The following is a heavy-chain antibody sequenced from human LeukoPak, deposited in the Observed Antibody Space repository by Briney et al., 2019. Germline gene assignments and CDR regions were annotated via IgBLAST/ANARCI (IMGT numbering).Heavy chain of an antibody. Sequence: GRSLRLSCAASGFTFSSYGMHWVRQAPGKGLEWVAVIWYDGSNKYYADSVKGRFTISRDNSKNTLYLQMNSLRAEDTAVYYCARDRLDYGSGSYSSLDYWGQGTLVTVSS. D-gene: IGHD3-10*01. V-gene: IGHV3-33*01. CDR3: ARDRLDYGSGSYSSLDY. J-gene: IGHJ4*02. CDR1: GFTFSSYG. CDR2: IWYDGSNK.